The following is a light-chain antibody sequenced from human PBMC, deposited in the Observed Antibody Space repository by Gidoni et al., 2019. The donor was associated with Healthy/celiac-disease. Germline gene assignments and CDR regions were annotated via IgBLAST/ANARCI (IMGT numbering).Light chain of an antibody. CDR2: AAS. CDR1: QGISNS. CDR3: QQYYSTPPWT. V-gene: IGKV1-NL1*01. J-gene: IGKJ1*01. Sequence: DIQMTQSPSSLSASVGDRVTITCRASQGISNSLAWYQQKPGKAPKLLLYAASRLENGVPSRFSSSGSWTDYTLTISSLQPEDFATYYCQQYYSTPPWTFGQGTKVEIK.